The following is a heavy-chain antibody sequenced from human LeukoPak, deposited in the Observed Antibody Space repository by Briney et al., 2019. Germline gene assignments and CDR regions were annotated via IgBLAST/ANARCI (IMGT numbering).Heavy chain of an antibody. J-gene: IGHJ6*02. CDR1: GFTFNTYG. D-gene: IGHD2-15*01. CDR3: ARVGCTGGSCLAYNYYAMDV. CDR2: IWYDGSDK. V-gene: IGHV3-33*01. Sequence: GSLRLSCAASGFTFNTYGMNWVRQAPGKGLEWVAIIWYDGSDKYYADSVKGRFTISRDNSKNMLYLQVNTLRAEDTAVYYCARVGCTGGSCLAYNYYAMDVWGQGTTVTVSS.